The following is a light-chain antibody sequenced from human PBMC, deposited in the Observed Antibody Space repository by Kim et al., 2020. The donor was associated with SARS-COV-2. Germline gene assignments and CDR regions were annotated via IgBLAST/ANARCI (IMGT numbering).Light chain of an antibody. Sequence: IVLTQSPATLSLSPGERATLSCRASQSVSGFLAWYQQKPGQAPRLLIYDTSNRATDIPARFSGSGSGTDFTLTISSLEPEDFAVYYCQQCNWPFTFGPGTRVDIK. CDR1: QSVSGF. V-gene: IGKV3-11*01. CDR2: DTS. CDR3: QQCNWPFT. J-gene: IGKJ3*01.